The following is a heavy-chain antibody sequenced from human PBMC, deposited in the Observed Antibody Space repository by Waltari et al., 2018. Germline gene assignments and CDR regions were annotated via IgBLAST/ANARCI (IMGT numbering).Heavy chain of an antibody. Sequence: QLQESGPGLVKASETLSLTCSLSGDSLSSGAYYWGWIRQPPGRGREWIGSIGTFSFCGRTNYTPSLKSRLTISADTSKNHFSLRLNSLTAADTAVYYCARVGVPVAIQGRYYYYNYIDVWGTGTRVTIS. CDR1: GDSLSSGAYY. CDR3: ARVGVPVAIQGRYYYYNYIDV. D-gene: IGHD2-2*02. V-gene: IGHV4-39*07. J-gene: IGHJ6*03. CDR2: IGTFSFCGRT.